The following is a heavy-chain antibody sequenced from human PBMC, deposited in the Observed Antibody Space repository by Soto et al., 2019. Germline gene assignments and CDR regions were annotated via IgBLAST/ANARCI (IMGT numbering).Heavy chain of an antibody. V-gene: IGHV3-30-3*01. CDR3: ERDYKPLHFWSGSLIG. CDR2: ISYDGSNK. CDR1: GFTFSSYA. D-gene: IGHD3-3*02. J-gene: IGHJ4*02. Sequence: QVQLVESGGGVVQPGRSLRLSCAASGFTFSSYAMHWVRQAPGKGLEWVAVISYDGSNKYYADSVKGRFTISRDNSKNTLYLQMNSRRAEDTAVYDCERDYKPLHFWSGSLIGWGQGTLVTASS.